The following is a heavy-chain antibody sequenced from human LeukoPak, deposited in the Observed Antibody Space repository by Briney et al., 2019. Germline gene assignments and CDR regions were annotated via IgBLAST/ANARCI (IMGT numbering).Heavy chain of an antibody. Sequence: SETLSLTCTVSSGSISSYYWSWIRQPPGKGLEWIGYIYYSGSTNYNPSLKSRVTISVDTSKNQFSLKLSSVTAADTAVYYCARHYYDSSGYYYLDYWGQGTLVTVSS. J-gene: IGHJ4*02. D-gene: IGHD3-22*01. V-gene: IGHV4-59*08. CDR2: IYYSGST. CDR1: SGSISSYY. CDR3: ARHYYDSSGYYYLDY.